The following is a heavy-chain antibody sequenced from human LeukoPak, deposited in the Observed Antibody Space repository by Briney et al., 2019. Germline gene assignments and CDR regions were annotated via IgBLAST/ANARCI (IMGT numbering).Heavy chain of an antibody. J-gene: IGHJ4*02. CDR3: ARSSGYGYYFDY. Sequence: PGGSLRLSCSASGFTFSSYAMHWVRQAPGKGLEYVSAISSNGGTTHYGNSVKGRFTISRDNSKNTLYLQMGSLRAEDMAVYFCARSSGYGYYFDYWGQGTLVTVSS. D-gene: IGHD3-22*01. V-gene: IGHV3-64*01. CDR2: ISSNGGTT. CDR1: GFTFSSYA.